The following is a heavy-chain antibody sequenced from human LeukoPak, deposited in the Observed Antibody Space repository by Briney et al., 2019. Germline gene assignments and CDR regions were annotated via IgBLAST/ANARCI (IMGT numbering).Heavy chain of an antibody. J-gene: IGHJ4*02. Sequence: GGSLRLSCAASGFTFSSYGMHWVCDAPGKGLERVAVIWYDGSNKYYADSVKSRFTISRDNSTNTLYLQMKSVRAEDTAVYYCAKEANYVWGSYRYTGPFDYWGQGTLVTVSS. CDR2: IWYDGSNK. CDR3: AKEANYVWGSYRYTGPFDY. V-gene: IGHV3-33*06. CDR1: GFTFSSYG. D-gene: IGHD3-16*02.